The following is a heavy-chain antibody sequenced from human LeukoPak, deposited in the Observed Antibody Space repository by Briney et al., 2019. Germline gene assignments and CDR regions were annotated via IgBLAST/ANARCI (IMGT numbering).Heavy chain of an antibody. CDR2: INPDSSGT. CDR3: VREMPNYYGSGRTFDY. J-gene: IGHJ4*02. Sequence: EASVKVSCKASGYTFTGYYLHWVRQAPGQGLEWMGWINPDSSGTNYADKFQGRVTMTRDTSITTVYMELSGLRSDDTAVYYCVREMPNYYGSGRTFDYWGQGTLVTVSS. D-gene: IGHD3-10*01. CDR1: GYTFTGYY. V-gene: IGHV1-2*02.